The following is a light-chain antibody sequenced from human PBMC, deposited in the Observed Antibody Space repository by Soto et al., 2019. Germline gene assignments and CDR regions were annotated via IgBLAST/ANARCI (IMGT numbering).Light chain of an antibody. Sequence: EILLTQSPDSLSLSPGDRATLSCRASQSFSSTFFAWYQQKPGQAPRLLIYCASSRATGIPDRFSGSGSGTDVTLTISRLEPEDFAVYYCQQYASSVTFGQGTKVEIK. CDR1: QSFSSTF. J-gene: IGKJ1*01. CDR3: QQYASSVT. V-gene: IGKV3-20*01. CDR2: CAS.